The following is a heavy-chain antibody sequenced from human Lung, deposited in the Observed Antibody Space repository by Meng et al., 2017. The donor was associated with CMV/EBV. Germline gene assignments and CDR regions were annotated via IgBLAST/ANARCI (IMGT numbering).Heavy chain of an antibody. Sequence: VEVVVCGGELVNHGEIWRLTWEASGFSSSRYWMNWYGQAPGKGLEWVANTNEDGSKKYYVDSVKGRFPISRDNAKNSLYLQMNSLRVEDTAIYYCGGVGIGYWGQGTLVTVSS. J-gene: IGHJ4*02. D-gene: IGHD3-10*01. CDR2: TNEDGSKK. V-gene: IGHV3-7*04. CDR3: GGVGIGY. CDR1: GFSSSRYW.